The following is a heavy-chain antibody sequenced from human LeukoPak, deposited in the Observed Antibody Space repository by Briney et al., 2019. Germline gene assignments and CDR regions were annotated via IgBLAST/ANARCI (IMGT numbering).Heavy chain of an antibody. D-gene: IGHD2-2*02. Sequence: SDTLSLTCTVSGGSISSYYWSWIRQPPGKGLEWIGYIYHSGSTYYNPSLKSRVAISVDRSKNQFSLKLSSVTAADTAVYYCARDALGYCSSTSCYNGGGFDYWGQGTLVTVSS. CDR1: GGSISSYY. CDR3: ARDALGYCSSTSCYNGGGFDY. CDR2: IYHSGST. V-gene: IGHV4-59*12. J-gene: IGHJ4*02.